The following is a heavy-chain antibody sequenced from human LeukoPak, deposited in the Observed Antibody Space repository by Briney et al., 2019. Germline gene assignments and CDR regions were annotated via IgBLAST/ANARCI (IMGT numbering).Heavy chain of an antibody. CDR3: ARDANYGSGRAFDY. V-gene: IGHV1-2*02. J-gene: IGHJ4*02. D-gene: IGHD3-10*01. CDR1: GYTFTGYY. CDR2: INPNSGGT. Sequence: ASVKVSCKASGYTFTGYYMHWVRQAPGQGLEWMGWINPNSGGTNYAQKFQGRVTMTRDTSISTAYMELSRLRSDDTAVYYCARDANYGSGRAFDYWGQGTLVTVSS.